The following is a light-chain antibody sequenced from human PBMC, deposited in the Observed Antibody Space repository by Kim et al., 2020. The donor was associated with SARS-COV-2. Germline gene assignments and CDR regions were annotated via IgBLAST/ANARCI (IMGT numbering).Light chain of an antibody. CDR3: QAWDSNTGV. CDR2: QDI. V-gene: IGLV3-1*01. CDR1: KLGDKY. J-gene: IGLJ2*01. Sequence: GSPGQTDSITCSGDKLGDKYACWYQQKPGQSPVLVIYQDIKRPSGIPERFSGSNSGNTATLTISGTQAMDEADYYCQAWDSNTGVFGGGTQLTVL.